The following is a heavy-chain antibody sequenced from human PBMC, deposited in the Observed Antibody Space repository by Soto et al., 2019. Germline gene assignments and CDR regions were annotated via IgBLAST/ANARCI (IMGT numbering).Heavy chain of an antibody. CDR1: GYTLTELS. J-gene: IGHJ5*02. D-gene: IGHD3-3*01. CDR2: FDPEDGET. CDR3: AKDQGFSRKMYNWFDP. V-gene: IGHV1-24*01. Sequence: GASVKVSCKVSGYTLTELSMHWVRQAPGKGLEWMGGFDPEDGETIYAQKFQGRVTMTGDTSTDTAYMELSSLRSEDTAVYYCAKDQGFSRKMYNWFDPWGQGTLVTVSS.